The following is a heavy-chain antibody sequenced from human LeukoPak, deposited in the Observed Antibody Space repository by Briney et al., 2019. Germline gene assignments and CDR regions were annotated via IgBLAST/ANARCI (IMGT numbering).Heavy chain of an antibody. J-gene: IGHJ4*02. CDR1: GFPFRSHW. V-gene: IGHV3-74*01. CDR2: ISTDGTTT. CDR3: ARSLGYSSGA. Sequence: QTGGSLRLSCAASGFPFRSHWMHWVRQVPGKGLMWVSHISTDGTTTNCADSVKGRFTISRDNARDTLYLQLNSLRAEDTAIYYCARSLGYSSGAWGQGTLVTVSS. D-gene: IGHD2-15*01.